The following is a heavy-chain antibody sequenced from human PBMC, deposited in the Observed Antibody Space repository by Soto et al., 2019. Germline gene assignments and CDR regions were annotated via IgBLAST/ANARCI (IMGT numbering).Heavy chain of an antibody. Sequence: SETLSLTCAVYGGSFSGYYWSWIRQPPGKGLEWIGEINHSGSTNYNPSLKSRVTISVDTSKNQFSLKLSSVTAADTAVYYCARDAVAGRGCSDYWGQGTLVTVSS. J-gene: IGHJ4*02. D-gene: IGHD6-19*01. V-gene: IGHV4-34*01. CDR3: ARDAVAGRGCSDY. CDR1: GGSFSGYY. CDR2: INHSGST.